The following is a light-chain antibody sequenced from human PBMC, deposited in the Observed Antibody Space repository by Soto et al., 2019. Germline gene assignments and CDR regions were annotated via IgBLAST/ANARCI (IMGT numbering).Light chain of an antibody. CDR2: ASN. J-gene: IGKJ5*01. V-gene: IGKV1-39*01. CDR1: QTITGS. CDR3: QQTYSIPIT. Sequence: DIQMTQSPSSLSASVGDRVTITCRASQTITGSLNWYQQRPGKAPNLLIYASNSLQSGVPPRFSGSGSGTDVTLTISSLQPEDFATYYCQQTYSIPITFGQGTRLDIK.